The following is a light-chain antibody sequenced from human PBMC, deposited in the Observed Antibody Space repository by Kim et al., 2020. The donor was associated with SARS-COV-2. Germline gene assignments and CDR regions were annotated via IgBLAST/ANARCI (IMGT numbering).Light chain of an antibody. V-gene: IGKV1-39*01. J-gene: IGKJ5*01. CDR2: AAS. Sequence: DSQLTQSPSSLSASVGDRVTITCRTSQTMNNYLNWYQQTPGRAPKLLIYAASTLQDGVPSRFSGNRSGTDYTLTISSLQHEDFATYFCQQSYSVPIFGQGTRLEIK. CDR3: QQSYSVPI. CDR1: QTMNNY.